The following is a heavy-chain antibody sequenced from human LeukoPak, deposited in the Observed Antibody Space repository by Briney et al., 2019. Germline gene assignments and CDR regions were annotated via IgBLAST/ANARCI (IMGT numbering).Heavy chain of an antibody. V-gene: IGHV1-2*02. Sequence: ASVTVSCKASGYTFTGYYMHWVRQAPGQGLEWMGWINPNSGGTNYAQKFQGKVTMTRDTSISTAYMELSRLRSDDTAVYYCARDGLRRRVAYNWFDPWGQGTLVTVSS. CDR2: INPNSGGT. CDR3: ARDGLRRRVAYNWFDP. D-gene: IGHD3/OR15-3a*01. J-gene: IGHJ5*02. CDR1: GYTFTGYY.